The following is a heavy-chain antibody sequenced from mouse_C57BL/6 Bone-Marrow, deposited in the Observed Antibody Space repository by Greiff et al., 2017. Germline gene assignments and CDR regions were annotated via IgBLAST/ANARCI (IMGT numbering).Heavy chain of an antibody. J-gene: IGHJ2*01. Sequence: QVQLKQSGAELVRPGASVTLSCKASGYTFTDYEMHWVKQTPVHGLEWIGAIDPETGGTAYNQKFKGKAILTADKSSSTAYMELRSLTSEDSAVYYCTRWDYGSSYDYFDYWGQGTTLTVSS. V-gene: IGHV1-15*01. CDR3: TRWDYGSSYDYFDY. D-gene: IGHD1-1*01. CDR1: GYTFTDYE. CDR2: IDPETGGT.